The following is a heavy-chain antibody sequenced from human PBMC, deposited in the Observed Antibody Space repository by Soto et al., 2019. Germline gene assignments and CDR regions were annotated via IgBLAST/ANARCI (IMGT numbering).Heavy chain of an antibody. CDR1: GYSLTSYW. V-gene: IGHV5-51*01. CDR3: ARLAGYYDSSGYLPLDYGMDV. Sequence: GESLKISCKGSGYSLTSYWIGWVRQMPGKGLEWMGIIYPGDSDTRYSPSFQGQVTISADKSISTAYLQWSSLKASDTAMYYCARLAGYYDSSGYLPLDYGMDVWGQGTTVTVSS. D-gene: IGHD3-22*01. J-gene: IGHJ6*02. CDR2: IYPGDSDT.